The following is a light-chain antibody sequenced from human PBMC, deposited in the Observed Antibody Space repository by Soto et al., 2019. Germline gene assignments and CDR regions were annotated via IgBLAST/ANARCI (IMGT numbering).Light chain of an antibody. CDR3: QQSYSTPRFT. V-gene: IGKV1-39*01. Sequence: DIQMTQSPSSLSASVGDRVTITCRASQSISSYLNWYQQKPGKAPKLLIDAASSLQSGVPSRFSGSGSGTDFTLTISSLQPEDFVTYYCQQSYSTPRFTFGPGTIVDIK. CDR2: AAS. J-gene: IGKJ3*01. CDR1: QSISSY.